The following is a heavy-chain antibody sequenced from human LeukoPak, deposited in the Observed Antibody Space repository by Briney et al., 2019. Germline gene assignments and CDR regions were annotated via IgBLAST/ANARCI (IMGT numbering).Heavy chain of an antibody. CDR3: AELGITMIGGV. V-gene: IGHV3-48*03. Sequence: LPGGSLRLSCAASGFTFSSYEMNWVRQAPGKGLEWVSYISSSGSTMYYADSVKGRFTISRDNAKNSLYLQMNSLRAEDTAVYYCAELGITMIGGVWGKGTTVTISS. J-gene: IGHJ6*04. CDR1: GFTFSSYE. D-gene: IGHD3-10*02. CDR2: ISSSGSTM.